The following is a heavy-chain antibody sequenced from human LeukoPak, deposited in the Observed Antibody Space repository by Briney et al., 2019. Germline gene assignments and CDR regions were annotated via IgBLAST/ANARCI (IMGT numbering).Heavy chain of an antibody. V-gene: IGHV1-69*13. CDR3: ARGMATIGDY. D-gene: IGHD5-12*01. J-gene: IGHJ4*02. CDR1: GGTFSSYA. CDR2: IIPIFGTA. Sequence: ASVKVSCKASGGTFSSYAISWVRQAPGQGLEWMGGIIPIFGTANYAQKFQGRVTITADESTSTAYMELSSLRSDDTAVYYCARGMATIGDYWGQGTLVTVSS.